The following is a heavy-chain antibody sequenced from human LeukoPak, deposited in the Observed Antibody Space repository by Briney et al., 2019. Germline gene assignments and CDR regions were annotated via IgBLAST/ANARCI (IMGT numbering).Heavy chain of an antibody. CDR3: LRGYYDSNRYFDFDY. J-gene: IGHJ4*02. CDR2: ISYDGSNK. V-gene: IGHV3-30*03. Sequence: PGGSLRLSCAASGFTFSSYGMHWVRQAPGKGLEWVAVISYDGSNKYYADSVKGRFTISRDNSKNTLYLQMNSLRAEDTAVYYCLRGYYDSNRYFDFDYWGRGTLVTVSS. CDR1: GFTFSSYG. D-gene: IGHD3-22*01.